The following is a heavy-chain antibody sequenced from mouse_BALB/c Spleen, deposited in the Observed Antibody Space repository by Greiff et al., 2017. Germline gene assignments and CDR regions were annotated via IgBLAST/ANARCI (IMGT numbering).Heavy chain of an antibody. V-gene: IGHV1S81*02. CDR2: INPSNGGT. D-gene: IGHD2-1*01. J-gene: IGHJ3*01. Sequence: VKLMESGAELVKPGASVKLSCKASGYTFTSYYMYWVKQRPGQGLEWIGEINPSNGGTNFNEKFKSKATLTVDKSSSTAYMQLSSLTSEDSAVYYCTREGDGNYEATWFAYWGQGTLVTVSA. CDR3: TREGDGNYEATWFAY. CDR1: GYTFTSYY.